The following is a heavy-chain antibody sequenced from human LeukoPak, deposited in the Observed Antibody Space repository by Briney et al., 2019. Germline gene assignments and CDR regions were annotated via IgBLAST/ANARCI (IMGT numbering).Heavy chain of an antibody. CDR2: IYSGGST. CDR1: GFAVSSNY. CDR3: ATGEPYYYYGMDV. J-gene: IGHJ6*02. Sequence: GGSLRLSCAATGFAVSSNYMSWVRQAPGKGLEWVSVIYSGGSTYYADSVKGRFTISRDNSKNTLYLQMNSLRAEDMAVYYCATGEPYYYYGMDVWGQGTTVTVSS. V-gene: IGHV3-66*02.